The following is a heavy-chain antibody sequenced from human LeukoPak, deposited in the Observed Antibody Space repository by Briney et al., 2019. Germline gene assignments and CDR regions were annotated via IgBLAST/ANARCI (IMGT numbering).Heavy chain of an antibody. D-gene: IGHD3-10*01. CDR2: IIPYFGTS. Sequence: ASVKVPCKASGVTFSRLVVSWVRQAPGQGLEWMGQIIPYFGTSNYAQNFQGRVTLTADEATNTAYMELNRLRSDDTAVYYCTRDAGDYGGSGSYPDYWGQGTLVTVSS. CDR1: GVTFSRLV. V-gene: IGHV1-69*13. CDR3: TRDAGDYGGSGSYPDY. J-gene: IGHJ4*02.